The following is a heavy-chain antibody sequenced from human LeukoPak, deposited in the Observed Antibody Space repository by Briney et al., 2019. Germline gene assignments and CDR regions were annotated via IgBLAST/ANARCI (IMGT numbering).Heavy chain of an antibody. D-gene: IGHD3-22*01. CDR3: AKVSNYHSSGYSDY. Sequence: PGGSLRLSCAASGSTFSSYAMSWVRQAPGKGLEWVSAVRGSGGSTYYADSVKGRFTISRDNSKNTLYLQMNSLRAEDTAVYYCAKVSNYHSSGYSDYWGQGTLVTVSS. CDR2: VRGSGGST. J-gene: IGHJ4*02. CDR1: GSTFSSYA. V-gene: IGHV3-23*01.